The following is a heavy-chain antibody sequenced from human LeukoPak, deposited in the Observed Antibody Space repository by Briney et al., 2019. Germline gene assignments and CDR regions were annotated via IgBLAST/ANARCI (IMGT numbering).Heavy chain of an antibody. Sequence: WPSVKVSCKASGYTFTSYYMHWVRQAPGQGLEWMGLINPSGGSTSYAQKIQGRVTMTRDTSISTAYMELSSLRSEDTAVYYCARGLPERWFGELFMYYYYYMDVWGKGTTVTISS. CDR3: ARGLPERWFGELFMYYYYYMDV. CDR2: INPSGGST. CDR1: GYTFTSYY. D-gene: IGHD3-10*01. J-gene: IGHJ6*03. V-gene: IGHV1-46*01.